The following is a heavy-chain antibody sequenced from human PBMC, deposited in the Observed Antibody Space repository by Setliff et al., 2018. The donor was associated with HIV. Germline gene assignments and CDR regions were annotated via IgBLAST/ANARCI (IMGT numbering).Heavy chain of an antibody. CDR1: GFTFSSYG. CDR2: ISKDGSNK. CDR3: AKTPSSGWYSLYLDY. V-gene: IGHV3-30*18. D-gene: IGHD6-19*01. J-gene: IGHJ4*02. Sequence: TGGSLRLSCAASGFTFSSYGMHWVRQAPGKGLEWVAVISKDGSNKYYADSVKGRFTISRDNSKNTLYLQMNSLRAEDTAVYYCAKTPSSGWYSLYLDYWGQGTLVTVSS.